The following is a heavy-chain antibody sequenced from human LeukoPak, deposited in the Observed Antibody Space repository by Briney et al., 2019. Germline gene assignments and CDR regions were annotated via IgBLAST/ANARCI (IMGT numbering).Heavy chain of an antibody. CDR1: GITLSNYG. CDR3: AKRGVVIRVILVGFHKEAYYFDS. Sequence: GGSLRLSCVVSGITLSNYGMSWVRQAPGKGLEWVAGISDSGGSTKYADSVRGRFTISRDNPKNTLHLQMNSLMAEDTAVYFCAKRGVVIRVILVGFHKEAYYFDSWGQGALVTVSS. D-gene: IGHD3-22*01. V-gene: IGHV3-23*01. J-gene: IGHJ4*02. CDR2: ISDSGGST.